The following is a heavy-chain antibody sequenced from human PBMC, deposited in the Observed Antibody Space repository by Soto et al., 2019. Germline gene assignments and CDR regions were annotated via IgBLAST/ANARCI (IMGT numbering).Heavy chain of an antibody. Sequence: EVQLLESGGGLVQPGGSLRLSCAASGLTFSSYAMSWVRQAPGKGLEWVSAISSGGGNTYYADSVKGRFTISRDNSKNTLYLQMNSLRAEDTAVYYCAKEKAAPGSAFDIWGQGTMVTVSS. J-gene: IGHJ3*02. CDR3: AKEKAAPGSAFDI. CDR1: GLTFSSYA. V-gene: IGHV3-23*01. D-gene: IGHD6-13*01. CDR2: ISSGGGNT.